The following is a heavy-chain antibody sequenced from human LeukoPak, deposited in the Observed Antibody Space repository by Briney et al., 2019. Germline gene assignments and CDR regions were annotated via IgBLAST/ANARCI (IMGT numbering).Heavy chain of an antibody. J-gene: IGHJ3*02. CDR3: ARELVVVAATGAFDI. CDR1: GGSISSSSYY. Sequence: PSETLSLTCTVSGGSISSSSYYWGWIRQPPGKGLEWIGSIYYSGSTYYNPSLKSRVTISVDTSKNQFSLKLSSVTAADTAVYYCARELVVVAATGAFDIWGQGTMVTVSS. CDR2: IYYSGST. D-gene: IGHD2-15*01. V-gene: IGHV4-39*07.